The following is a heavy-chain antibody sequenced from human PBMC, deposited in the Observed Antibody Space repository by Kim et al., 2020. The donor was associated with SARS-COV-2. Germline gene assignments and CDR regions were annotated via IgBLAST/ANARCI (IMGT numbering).Heavy chain of an antibody. V-gene: IGHV3-48*02. J-gene: IGHJ4*02. CDR3: ARDLPGVGATVFDY. CDR2: ISSSSSTI. D-gene: IGHD1-26*01. CDR1: GFTFSSYS. Sequence: GGSLRLSCAASGFTFSSYSMNWVRQAPGKGLEWVSYISSSSSTIYYADSVKGRFSISRDNAKNSLYLQMNSLRDEDTAVYYCARDLPGVGATVFDYWGQGTLVTVSS.